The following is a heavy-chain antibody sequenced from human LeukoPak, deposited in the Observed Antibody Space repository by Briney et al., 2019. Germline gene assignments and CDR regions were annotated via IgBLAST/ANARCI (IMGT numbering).Heavy chain of an antibody. CDR2: IDPSDSYT. Sequence: GESLKISCKGSGFSFTNYWIGWVRQMPGKGLEWMGRIDPSDSYTNYSPSFQGHVTISADKSISTAYLQWSSLKASDSAMYYCARHYGSLFDYWGQGTLVTVSS. D-gene: IGHD3-10*01. CDR1: GFSFTNYW. V-gene: IGHV5-10-1*01. CDR3: ARHYGSLFDY. J-gene: IGHJ4*02.